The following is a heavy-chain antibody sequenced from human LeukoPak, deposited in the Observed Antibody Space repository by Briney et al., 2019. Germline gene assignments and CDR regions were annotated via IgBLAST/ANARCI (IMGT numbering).Heavy chain of an antibody. J-gene: IGHJ4*02. D-gene: IGHD5-12*01. CDR3: ARFPVDYCFDY. CDR2: INHSGST. V-gene: IGHV4-34*01. Sequence: SETLSLTCAVYGGSFSGYYWSWIRQPPGKGLEWIGEINHSGSTNYNPSLKSRVTISVDTSKDQFSLKLSSVTAADTAVYYCARFPVDYCFDYWGQGTLVTVSS. CDR1: GGSFSGYY.